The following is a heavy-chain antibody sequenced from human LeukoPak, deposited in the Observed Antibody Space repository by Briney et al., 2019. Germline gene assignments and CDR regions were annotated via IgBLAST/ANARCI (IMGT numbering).Heavy chain of an antibody. CDR3: AARSVASNPEAY. CDR1: GFMFSDYY. Sequence: PGGSLRLSCAASGFMFSDYYMSWNRQAPGKGLEWVSYISTSGDTIYYADSVKGRFTISRDNARNSPYLQMNSLRAEDTAVYYCAARSVASNPEAYWGQGTLVTVSS. CDR2: ISTSGDTI. D-gene: IGHD5-24*01. V-gene: IGHV3-11*01. J-gene: IGHJ4*02.